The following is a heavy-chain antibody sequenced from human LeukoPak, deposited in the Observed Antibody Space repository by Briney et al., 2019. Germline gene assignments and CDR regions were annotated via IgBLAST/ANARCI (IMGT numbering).Heavy chain of an antibody. V-gene: IGHV4-39*01. CDR1: GGSISSSSYN. CDR3: ARGGTATDYFDY. J-gene: IGHJ4*02. Sequence: SETLSLTCIVSGGSISSSSYNWGWIRQPPGKGLEWIGSIYYSGTTYYNPSLKSRLTISVDTSKNQFSLNLSSVTAADTAVYYCARGGTATDYFDYWGQGTLVTVSS. CDR2: IYYSGTT. D-gene: IGHD2-21*02.